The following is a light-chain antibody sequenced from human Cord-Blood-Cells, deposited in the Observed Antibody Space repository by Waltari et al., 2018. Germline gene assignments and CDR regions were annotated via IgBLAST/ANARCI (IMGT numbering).Light chain of an antibody. CDR1: SSDVGGYNY. CDR2: EVI. Sequence: QSALTQPASVSGSPGQSITLSCTGTSSDVGGYNYVSWYQQHPGKAPKLRIYEVINRPSGVSNRFSGSKSGNTASLTSSGLQAEDEADYYCSSYTSSSTLVFGTGTKVTVL. V-gene: IGLV2-14*01. J-gene: IGLJ1*01. CDR3: SSYTSSSTLV.